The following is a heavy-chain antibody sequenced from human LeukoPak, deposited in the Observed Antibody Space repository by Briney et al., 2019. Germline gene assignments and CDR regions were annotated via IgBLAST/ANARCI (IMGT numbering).Heavy chain of an antibody. V-gene: IGHV3-33*01. CDR1: GFTFSSYG. J-gene: IGHJ4*02. CDR2: IWYDGSNK. Sequence: GGSLRLSCAASGFTFSSYGMHWVRQAPGKGLEWVAVIWYDGSNKYYADSVKGRFTISRDNAKNSLYLQMNSLRAEDTAVYYCARDRGYSSGYYPIDYWGQGTLVTVSS. CDR3: ARDRGYSSGYYPIDY. D-gene: IGHD3-22*01.